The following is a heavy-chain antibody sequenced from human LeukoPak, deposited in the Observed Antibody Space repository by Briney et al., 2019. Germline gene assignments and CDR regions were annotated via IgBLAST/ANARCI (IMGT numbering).Heavy chain of an antibody. CDR2: ISISGGST. V-gene: IGHV3-23*01. Sequence: GGSLRLSCAASGFTFSSYAMSWVRQAPGKGLEWVSTISISGGSTYYADSVKGRFTISRDNSKNTLYLQMNSLRAEDTAIYYCSKDRVVITTPYFDYWGQGTLVTVSS. J-gene: IGHJ4*02. CDR1: GFTFSSYA. CDR3: SKDRVVITTPYFDY. D-gene: IGHD3-22*01.